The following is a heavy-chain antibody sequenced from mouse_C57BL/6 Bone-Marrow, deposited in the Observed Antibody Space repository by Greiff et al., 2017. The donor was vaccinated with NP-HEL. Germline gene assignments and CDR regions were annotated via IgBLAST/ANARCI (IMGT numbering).Heavy chain of an antibody. Sequence: EVMLVESGGGLVQPGGSLKLSCAASGFTFSDYYMYWVRQTPEKRLEWVAYISNGGGSTYYPDTVKGRFTISRDNAKNTLYLQMSRLKSEDTAMYYCASLPRAYWGQGTLVTVSA. V-gene: IGHV5-12*01. CDR1: GFTFSDYY. CDR2: ISNGGGST. J-gene: IGHJ3*01. CDR3: ASLPRAY.